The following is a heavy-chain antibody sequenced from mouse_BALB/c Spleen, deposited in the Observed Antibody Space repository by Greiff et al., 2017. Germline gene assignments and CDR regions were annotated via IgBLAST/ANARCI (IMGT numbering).Heavy chain of an antibody. J-gene: IGHJ4*01. CDR2: IDPANGNT. Sequence: VQLQQSGAELVKPGASVKLSCTASGFNIKDTYMHWVKQRPEQGLEWIGRIDPANGNTKYDPKFQGKATITADTSSNTAYLQLSSLTSEDTAVYYCARLDYEDAMDYWGQGTSVTVSS. V-gene: IGHV14-3*02. CDR1: GFNIKDTY. CDR3: ARLDYEDAMDY. D-gene: IGHD2-4*01.